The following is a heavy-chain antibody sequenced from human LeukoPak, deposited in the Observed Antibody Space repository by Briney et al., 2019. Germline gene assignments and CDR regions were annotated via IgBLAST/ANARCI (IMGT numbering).Heavy chain of an antibody. D-gene: IGHD1-26*01. CDR3: ARGARVVGATVLTGAFDY. J-gene: IGHJ4*02. V-gene: IGHV4-39*07. CDR1: GGSISSSSYY. CDR2: IYYSGST. Sequence: SETLSLTCTVSGGSISSSSYYWGWIRQPPGKGLEWIGSIYYSGSTYYNPSLKSRVTISVDTSKNQFSLKLSSVTAADTAVYYCARGARVVGATVLTGAFDYWGQGTLVTVSS.